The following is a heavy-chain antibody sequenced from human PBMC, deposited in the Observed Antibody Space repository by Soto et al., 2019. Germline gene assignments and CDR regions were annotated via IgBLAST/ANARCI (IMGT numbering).Heavy chain of an antibody. D-gene: IGHD2-2*01. CDR3: ARGGPVVPADEKRYGMDV. CDR1: GGSISSYY. V-gene: IGHV4-59*01. Sequence: SETLSLTCTVSGGSISSYYWSWIRQPPGEGLEWIGYIYYSGSTNYNPSLKSRVTISVDTSKNQFSLKLSSVTAADTAVYYCARGGPVVPADEKRYGMDVWGQGTTVTVSS. J-gene: IGHJ6*02. CDR2: IYYSGST.